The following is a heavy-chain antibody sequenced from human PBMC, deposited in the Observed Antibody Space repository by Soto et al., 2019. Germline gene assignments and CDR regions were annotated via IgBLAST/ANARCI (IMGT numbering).Heavy chain of an antibody. Sequence: KASETLSLTCTVSGGSISSGGYYWSWIRQHPGKGLEWIGYIYYSGSTYYNPSLKSRVTISVDTSKNQFSLKLSSVTAADTAVYYCARRVTRSSSSWYKGPGWFDPWGQGTLVTVSS. CDR1: GGSISSGGYY. CDR2: IYYSGST. D-gene: IGHD6-13*01. J-gene: IGHJ5*02. CDR3: ARRVTRSSSSWYKGPGWFDP. V-gene: IGHV4-31*03.